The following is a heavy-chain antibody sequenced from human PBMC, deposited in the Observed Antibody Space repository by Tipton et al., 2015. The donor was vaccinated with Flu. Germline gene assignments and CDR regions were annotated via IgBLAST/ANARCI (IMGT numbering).Heavy chain of an antibody. CDR3: AGEGSGWGKAFDI. CDR1: GFTFTTYW. J-gene: IGHJ3*02. V-gene: IGHV3-7*03. Sequence: SLRLSCAASGFTFTTYWMSWVRQAPGKGLEWVARINEDGSQKDYADAVKGRLTISRENAKRSLSLQMNSLRVEDTALYYCAGEGSGWGKAFDIWGQGTMLTVSS. CDR2: INEDGSQK. D-gene: IGHD7-27*01.